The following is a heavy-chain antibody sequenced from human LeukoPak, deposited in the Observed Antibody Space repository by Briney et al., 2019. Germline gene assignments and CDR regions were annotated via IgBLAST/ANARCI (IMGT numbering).Heavy chain of an antibody. V-gene: IGHV4-61*01. J-gene: IGHJ6*02. D-gene: IGHD1-26*01. CDR2: IYYSGST. Sequence: SETLSLTCTVSGGSVSSGSYYWSWIRQPPGKGLEWIGYIYYSGSTNYNPSLKSRVTISVDTSKNQFPLKLSSVTAADTAVYYCARGTLGVVGATDTYYYYGMDVWGQGTTVTVSS. CDR3: ARGTLGVVGATDTYYYYGMDV. CDR1: GGSVSSGSYY.